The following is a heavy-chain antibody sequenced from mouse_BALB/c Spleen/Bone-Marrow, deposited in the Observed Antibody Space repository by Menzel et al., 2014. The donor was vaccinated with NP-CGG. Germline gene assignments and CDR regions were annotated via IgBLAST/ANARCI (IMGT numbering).Heavy chain of an antibody. CDR2: INPYNDGT. V-gene: IGHV1-14*01. CDR1: GYTFTSYV. Sequence: VQLKESGPELVKPGASVKMSCKASGYTFTSYVMHWVKQKPGQGLEWIGYINPYNDGTKYNEKFKGKATLTSDKSSSAAYMKSMSLTADDASVYYSGRGGRCGGFVYWGQGTTVTVSA. CDR3: GRGGRCGGFVY. J-gene: IGHJ3*01.